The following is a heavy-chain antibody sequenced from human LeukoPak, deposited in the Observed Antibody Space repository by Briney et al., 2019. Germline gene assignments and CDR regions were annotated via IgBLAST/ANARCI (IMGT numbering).Heavy chain of an antibody. J-gene: IGHJ6*04. V-gene: IGHV3-21*01. CDR2: ISGTSSYI. CDR3: ANQIAAAALPH. D-gene: IGHD6-13*01. Sequence: GGSLRLSCAASGFTFSTYSMNWVGQAPGKGLEWASFISGTSSYIYYADSVKGRFTISRDNSKNTLYLQMNSLRAEDTAVYYCANQIAAAALPHWGKGTTVTISS. CDR1: GFTFSTYS.